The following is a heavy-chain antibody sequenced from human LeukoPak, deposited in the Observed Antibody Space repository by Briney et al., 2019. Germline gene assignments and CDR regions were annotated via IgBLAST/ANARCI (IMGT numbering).Heavy chain of an antibody. J-gene: IGHJ6*02. CDR3: ARVAGTYYGMDV. D-gene: IGHD6-19*01. CDR2: IYYSGST. V-gene: IGHV4-59*08. CDR1: GGSISSYY. Sequence: PSETLSLTCTVSGGSISSYYWSWIRQPPGKGLEWIGYIYYSGSTNYNPSLKSRVTISVDKSKNQFSLKLSSVTAADTAVYYCARVAGTYYGMDVWGQGTTVTVSS.